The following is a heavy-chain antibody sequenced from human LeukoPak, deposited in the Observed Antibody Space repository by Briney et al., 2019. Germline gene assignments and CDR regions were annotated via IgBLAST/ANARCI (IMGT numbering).Heavy chain of an antibody. V-gene: IGHV5-51*01. Sequence: PGESLKISCKGSEYPFTNYWIAWVRQMPGKGLEWMGIIYPGDSDTRYSPSFQGQATFSADKSINTAYLQWSSLKTSDTAMYYCARPGTVAAYFYYWGQGTLVTVSS. D-gene: IGHD6-19*01. CDR3: ARPGTVAAYFYY. CDR1: EYPFTNYW. J-gene: IGHJ4*02. CDR2: IYPGDSDT.